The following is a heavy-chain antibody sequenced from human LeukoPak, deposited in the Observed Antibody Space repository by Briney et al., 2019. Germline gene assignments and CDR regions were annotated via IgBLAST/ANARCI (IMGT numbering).Heavy chain of an antibody. D-gene: IGHD6-13*01. J-gene: IGHJ4*02. CDR1: GGSFSGYY. CDR2: INHSGST. V-gene: IGHV4-34*01. Sequence: TETLSLTCAVYGGSFSGYYWSWIRQPPGKGLEWIGEINHSGSTNYNPSLKSRVTISVDTSKNQFSLKLSSVTAADTAVYYCASGALAAAVYWGQGTLVTVSS. CDR3: ASGALAAAVY.